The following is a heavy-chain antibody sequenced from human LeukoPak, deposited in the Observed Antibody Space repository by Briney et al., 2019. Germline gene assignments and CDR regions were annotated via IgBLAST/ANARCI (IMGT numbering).Heavy chain of an antibody. CDR2: IMPLFGTA. CDR3: ARDVHGDYGSGWFDP. V-gene: IGHV1-69*05. CDR1: GGTFNNSA. J-gene: IGHJ5*02. D-gene: IGHD4-17*01. Sequence: GASVKVSCETSGGTFNNSAISWVRQAPGQGLEWLGGIMPLFGTAGYAQKFQGRVNITKDESTRTVYLELTSLTSDDTAVYYCARDVHGDYGSGWFDPWGQGTLVSVSS.